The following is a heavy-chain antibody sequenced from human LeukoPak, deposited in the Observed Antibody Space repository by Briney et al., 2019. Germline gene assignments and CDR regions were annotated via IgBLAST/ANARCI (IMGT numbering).Heavy chain of an antibody. CDR2: IYYSGST. J-gene: IGHJ4*02. D-gene: IGHD6-19*01. CDR1: GFTFSSHS. CDR3: ARDRRYSSGWYGIDY. V-gene: IGHV4-59*11. Sequence: GSLRLSCVVSGFTFSSHSMSWIRQPPGKGLEWIGYIYYSGSTNYNPSLKSRVTISVDTSKNQFSLKLSSVTAADTAVYYCARDRRYSSGWYGIDYWGQGTLVTVSS.